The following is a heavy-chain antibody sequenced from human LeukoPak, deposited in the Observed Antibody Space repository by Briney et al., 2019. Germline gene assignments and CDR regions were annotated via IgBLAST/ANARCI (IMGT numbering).Heavy chain of an antibody. D-gene: IGHD1-1*01. Sequence: SETLSLTCTVSVGSISSYYWSWIRQPPGKGLEWIGYVFYSGSTNYNPSLKSRVTISVDTSKNHFSLKLSSVTAADTAVYYCARGQRGYFDYWGQGTLVTVSS. J-gene: IGHJ4*02. CDR3: ARGQRGYFDY. CDR2: VFYSGST. CDR1: VGSISSYY. V-gene: IGHV4-59*13.